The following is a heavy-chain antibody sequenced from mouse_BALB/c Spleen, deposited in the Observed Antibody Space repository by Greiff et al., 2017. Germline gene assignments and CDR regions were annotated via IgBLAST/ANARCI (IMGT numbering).Heavy chain of an antibody. CDR3: ARGYYRYDGYYAMDY. Sequence: DVQLQESGAELVKPGASVKLSCTASGFNIKDTYMHWVKQRPEQGLEWIGRIDPANGNTKYDPKFQGKATITADTSSNTAYLQLSSLTSEDTAVYYCARGYYRYDGYYAMDYWGQGTSVTVSS. J-gene: IGHJ4*01. CDR2: IDPANGNT. CDR1: GFNIKDTY. V-gene: IGHV14-3*02. D-gene: IGHD2-14*01.